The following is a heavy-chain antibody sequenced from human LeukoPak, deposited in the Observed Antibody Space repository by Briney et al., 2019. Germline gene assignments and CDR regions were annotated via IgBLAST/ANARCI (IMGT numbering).Heavy chain of an antibody. J-gene: IGHJ5*02. CDR1: GFTFSSYA. CDR3: AKSSPPGP. V-gene: IGHV3-30-3*02. Sequence: PGGSLRLSCAASGFTFSSYAMHWVRQAPGKGLEWVAVISYDGSNKYYADSVKGRFTISRDNSKNTLYLQMNSLRAEDTAVYYCAKSSPPGPWGQGTLVTVSS. CDR2: ISYDGSNK.